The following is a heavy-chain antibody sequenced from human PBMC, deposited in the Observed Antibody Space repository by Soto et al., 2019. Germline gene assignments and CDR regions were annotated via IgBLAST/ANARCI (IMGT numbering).Heavy chain of an antibody. CDR3: VQQDWNNNYYYFDL. Sequence: QITVKESGPKRVNPSQTLPLTCAFSGFLLCTSGVGVGWVRQPPGKAPEWLALIYWDDDKRYRPTLKSRLSITTDTSKDRVVCTMTNMVHVYTATYCCVQQDWNNNYYYFDLWGRGTLVTVSS. V-gene: IGHV2-5*02. D-gene: IGHD1-1*01. J-gene: IGHJ2*01. CDR2: IYWDDDK. CDR1: GFLLCTSGVG.